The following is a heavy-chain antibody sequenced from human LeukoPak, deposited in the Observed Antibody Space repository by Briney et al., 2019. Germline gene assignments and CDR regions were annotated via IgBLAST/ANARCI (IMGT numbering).Heavy chain of an antibody. J-gene: IGHJ3*02. CDR2: IYHSGST. V-gene: IGHV4-4*02. CDR1: GGSISSSNW. CDR3: ARDGVGATLGASAFDI. Sequence: SGTLSLTCAVSGGSISSSNWWSWVRQPPGKGLEWIGEIYHSGSTNYNPSLKSRVTISVDKSKNQFSLKLSSVTAADTAVYYCARDGVGATLGASAFDIWGQGTMVTVSS. D-gene: IGHD1-26*01.